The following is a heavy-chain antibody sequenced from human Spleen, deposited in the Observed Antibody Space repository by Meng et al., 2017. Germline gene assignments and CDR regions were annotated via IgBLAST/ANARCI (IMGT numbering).Heavy chain of an antibody. Sequence: SETLSLTCAVYGGSFSGYYWSWIRQPPGKGLEWIGEINHSGSTNYNPSLKSRVTISVDTSKNQFSLLLNSVTAADTAVYFCARAGWLQPYPSWGQGTLVTVSS. J-gene: IGHJ5*02. D-gene: IGHD5-24*01. CDR2: INHSGST. CDR3: ARAGWLQPYPS. V-gene: IGHV4-34*01. CDR1: GGSFSGYY.